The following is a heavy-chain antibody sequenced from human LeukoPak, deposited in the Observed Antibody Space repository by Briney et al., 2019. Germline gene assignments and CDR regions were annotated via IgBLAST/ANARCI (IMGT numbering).Heavy chain of an antibody. D-gene: IGHD3-10*01. J-gene: IGHJ5*02. CDR3: AXXXXXXXXSYRLRSWFDP. CDR2: ISAYNGNT. V-gene: IGHV1-18*01. Sequence: ASVKVSCKASGYTFTSYGISWVRQAPGQGLEWMGWISAYNGNTNYAQKLQGRVTMTTDTSTSTAYMELRSLRSDDTAVYYCAXXXXXXXXSYRLRSWFDPWGQGTLVTVSS. CDR1: GYTFTSYG.